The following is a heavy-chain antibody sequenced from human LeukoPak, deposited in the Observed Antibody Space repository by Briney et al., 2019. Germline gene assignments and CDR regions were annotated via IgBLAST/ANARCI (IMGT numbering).Heavy chain of an antibody. Sequence: GGSLRLSCAVSGLTFSNAWMNWVRRAPGKGLEWVAHIKSETNGGTADYAAAVEGRFTISRDDSKNTLYLQMNSLKIEDTAVYFCTTNPGSWGDFWGQGSLVTVSS. D-gene: IGHD2-15*01. J-gene: IGHJ4*02. CDR1: GLTFSNAW. V-gene: IGHV3-15*07. CDR2: IKSETNGGTA. CDR3: TTNPGSWGDF.